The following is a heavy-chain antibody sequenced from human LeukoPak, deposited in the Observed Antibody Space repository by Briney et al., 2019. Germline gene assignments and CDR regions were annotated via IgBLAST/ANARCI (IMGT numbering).Heavy chain of an antibody. CDR1: GGSISSSSYY. V-gene: IGHV4-39*07. CDR3: ARGLDGAPAYWYFDL. CDR2: IYYSGST. D-gene: IGHD3/OR15-3a*01. Sequence: SETLSLTCTVSGGSISSSSYYWGWIRQPPGKGLEWIGSIYYSGSTYYNPSLKSRVTISVDTSKNQFSLKLSSVTAADTAVYYCARGLDGAPAYWYFDLWGRGTLVTVSS. J-gene: IGHJ2*01.